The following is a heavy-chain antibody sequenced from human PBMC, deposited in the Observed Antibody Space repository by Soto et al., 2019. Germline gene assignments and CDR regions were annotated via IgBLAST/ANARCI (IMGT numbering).Heavy chain of an antibody. CDR3: ARAYSGSQFPWYFDL. Sequence: EVHLVESGEGLVQPGGSLRLSCAASGFTVSSNFMTWVRQAPGKGLERVSVIYDGGSTYYADSVKGRFTISRDNSKNTLYLQLNSLRAEDTAVYFCARAYSGSQFPWYFDLWGRGTLVTVSS. J-gene: IGHJ2*01. CDR1: GFTVSSNF. CDR2: IYDGGST. D-gene: IGHD1-26*01. V-gene: IGHV3-53*01.